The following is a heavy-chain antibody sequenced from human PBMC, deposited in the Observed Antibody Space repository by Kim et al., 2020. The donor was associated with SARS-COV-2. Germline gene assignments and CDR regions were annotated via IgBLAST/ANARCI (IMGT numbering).Heavy chain of an antibody. CDR3: AQSSKYYYGMDV. V-gene: IGHV3-21*01. D-gene: IGHD2-2*01. CDR2: ISSSSSYI. CDR1: GFTFSSYS. Sequence: GGSLRLSCAASGFTFSSYSMNWVRQAPGKGLEWVSSISSSSSYIYYADSVKGRFTISRDNAKNSLYLQMNSLRAEDTAVYYCAQSSKYYYGMDVWGQGTTVTVSS. J-gene: IGHJ6*02.